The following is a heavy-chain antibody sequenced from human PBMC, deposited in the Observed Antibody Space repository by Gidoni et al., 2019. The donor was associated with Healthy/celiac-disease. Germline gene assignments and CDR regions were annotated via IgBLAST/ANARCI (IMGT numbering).Heavy chain of an antibody. CDR1: FSSYA. CDR3: ARDQSLNDRLAATDYYYGMDV. CDR2: ISYDGSNK. D-gene: IGHD2-15*01. J-gene: IGHJ6*02. Sequence: FSSYAMHWVRQAPGKGLEWVAVISYDGSNKYYADSVKGRFTISRDNSKNTLYLQMNSLRAEDTAVYYCARDQSLNDRLAATDYYYGMDVWGQGTTVTVSS. V-gene: IGHV3-30-3*01.